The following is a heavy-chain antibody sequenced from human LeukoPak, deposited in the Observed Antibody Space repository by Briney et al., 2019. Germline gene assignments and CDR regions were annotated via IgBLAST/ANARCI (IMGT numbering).Heavy chain of an antibody. Sequence: TGGSLRLSCAASGFTFSSYWMHWVRQAPGKGLVWVSRINSDGSSTTYADSVKGRSTISRDNAKNTLYLQINSLRAEDTAVYYCARETEGDDYWGQGTLVTVSA. D-gene: IGHD2-21*01. V-gene: IGHV3-74*01. CDR3: ARETEGDDY. CDR1: GFTFSSYW. J-gene: IGHJ4*02. CDR2: INSDGSST.